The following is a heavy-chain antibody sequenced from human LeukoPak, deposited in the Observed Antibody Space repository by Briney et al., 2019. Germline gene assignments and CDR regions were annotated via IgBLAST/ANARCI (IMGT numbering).Heavy chain of an antibody. CDR2: IYYSGST. D-gene: IGHD6-13*01. Sequence: SETQSLTCTVSGGSITSSLYYWGWVRQPPGKGLEWIGSIYYSGSTYYNPSLKTRVTISVDTSKNQFSLDLSSVTAADTAVYFCASHAEKGYSSSWSCFDYWGQGILVIVSS. CDR1: GGSITSSLYY. V-gene: IGHV4-39*01. J-gene: IGHJ4*02. CDR3: ASHAEKGYSSSWSCFDY.